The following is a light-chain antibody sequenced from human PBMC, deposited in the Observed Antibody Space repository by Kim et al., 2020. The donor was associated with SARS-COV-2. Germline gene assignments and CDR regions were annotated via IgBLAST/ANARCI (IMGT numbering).Light chain of an antibody. CDR1: RSDIGVPEYED. Sequence: SITISCSGSRSDIGVPEYEDVSWYQQHPGKAPKLMIFGVNKRPSGVSDRFSGSRSGNTASLTISGLQADDEAEYFCSSSSTSTTLLFGGGTKVTVL. V-gene: IGLV2-14*03. J-gene: IGLJ3*02. CDR2: GVN. CDR3: SSSSTSTTLL.